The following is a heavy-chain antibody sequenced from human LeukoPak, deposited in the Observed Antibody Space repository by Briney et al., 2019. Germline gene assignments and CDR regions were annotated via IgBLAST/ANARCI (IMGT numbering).Heavy chain of an antibody. V-gene: IGHV4-4*02. J-gene: IGHJ4*02. CDR3: ARLDRITMVRGVISY. CDR1: GGSISSSNW. Sequence: SETLSLTCAVSGGSISSSNWWSWVRQPPGKGLEWIGEIYHSGSTYYNPSLKSRVTISVDTSKNQFSLKLSSVTAADTAVYYCARLDRITMVRGVISYWGQGTLVTVSS. CDR2: IYHSGST. D-gene: IGHD3-10*01.